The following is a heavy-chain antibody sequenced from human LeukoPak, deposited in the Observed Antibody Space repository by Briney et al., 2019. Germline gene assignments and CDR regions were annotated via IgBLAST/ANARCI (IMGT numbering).Heavy chain of an antibody. CDR3: ARASYYYDSSGYPGYYFDY. CDR1: GYTFTGYY. CDR2: INPNSGGT. J-gene: IGHJ4*02. D-gene: IGHD3-22*01. Sequence: ASVKVSCKASGYTFTGYYLHWVRQAPGQGLEWMGWINPNSGGTNYAQKFQGRVTMTRDTSISTAYMELSRLRSDDTAVYYCARASYYYDSSGYPGYYFDYWGQGTLVTVSS. V-gene: IGHV1-2*02.